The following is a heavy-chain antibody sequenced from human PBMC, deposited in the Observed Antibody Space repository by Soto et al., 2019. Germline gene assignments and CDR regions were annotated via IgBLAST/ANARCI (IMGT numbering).Heavy chain of an antibody. CDR1: GFTFSSYG. J-gene: IGHJ4*02. V-gene: IGHV3-30*18. CDR3: AKSRVVVPAAPYFDY. Sequence: GGSLRLSCAASGFTFSSYGMHWVRQAPGKGLEWVAVISYDGSNKYYADSVKGRFTISRDNSKNTLYLQMNSLRAEDTAVYYCAKSRVVVPAAPYFDYWGQGTLVTVSS. CDR2: ISYDGSNK. D-gene: IGHD2-2*01.